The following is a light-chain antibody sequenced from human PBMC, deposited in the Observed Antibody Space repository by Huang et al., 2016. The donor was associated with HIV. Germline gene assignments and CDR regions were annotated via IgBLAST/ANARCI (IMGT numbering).Light chain of an antibody. CDR1: QSISSY. CDR3: QQSYRAPRT. J-gene: IGKJ1*01. CDR2: AAF. V-gene: IGKV1-39*01. Sequence: DIQMTQSPSSLSASVGDRVTITCRASQSISSYLNWYQQKPGKAPKLLIYAAFNLQSGCPSRFSASGSETDFTLTISSLQPEDFATYYCQQSYRAPRTFGQGTKVEIK.